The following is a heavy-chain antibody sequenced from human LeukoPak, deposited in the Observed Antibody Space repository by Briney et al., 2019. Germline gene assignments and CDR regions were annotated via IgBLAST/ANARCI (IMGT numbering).Heavy chain of an antibody. J-gene: IGHJ5*02. CDR3: ARMGTGTTEWWFDP. V-gene: IGHV4-34*01. CDR2: INHSGGT. D-gene: IGHD1-1*01. CDR1: GGSFSAYY. Sequence: PSETLSLTCAVYGGSFSAYYWSWIRQPPGKGLEWIGEINHSGGTNYNPSLKSRVTISVDTSKNQLTLKLSSVTAADTAVYYCARMGTGTTEWWFDPWGQGTLVTVSS.